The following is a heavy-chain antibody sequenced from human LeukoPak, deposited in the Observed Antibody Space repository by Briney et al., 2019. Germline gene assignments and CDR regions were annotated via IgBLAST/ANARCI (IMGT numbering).Heavy chain of an antibody. CDR1: GFTFSSYE. CDR3: ARDRVKWLRAFDY. D-gene: IGHD5-12*01. Sequence: GGSLRLSCAASGFTFSSYEMNWVRQAPGKGLEWVSYISSSGSTIYYADSVKGRFTISRDNARNSLYLQMNSLRAEDTAVYYCARDRVKWLRAFDYWGQGTLVTVSS. V-gene: IGHV3-48*03. J-gene: IGHJ4*02. CDR2: ISSSGSTI.